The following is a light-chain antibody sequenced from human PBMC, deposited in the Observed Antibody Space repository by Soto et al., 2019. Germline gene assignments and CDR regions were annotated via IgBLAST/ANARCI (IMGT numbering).Light chain of an antibody. CDR3: AAWDDSLSGVV. CDR2: KTY. J-gene: IGLJ7*01. CDR1: RSNIGSGN. Sequence: QSVLTQPPSASGTTGRRVTISCSGCRSNIGSGNVYWYQHFPGTAPKLLIYKTYQGPSGVPDRFSASKSGTSASLAISGLRSEDEADYYCAAWDDSLSGVVFGGGTQLTVL. V-gene: IGLV1-47*01.